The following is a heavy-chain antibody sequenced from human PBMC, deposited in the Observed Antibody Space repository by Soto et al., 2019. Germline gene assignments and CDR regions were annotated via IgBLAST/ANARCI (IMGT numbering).Heavy chain of an antibody. D-gene: IGHD3-3*01. V-gene: IGHV3-30*18. CDR2: MSFDGSNK. CDR3: AKDLRFLEWFIMGMDV. CDR1: GFTFSSYG. Sequence: QVQLVESGGGVVQPGRSLRLSCAASGFTFSSYGMHWVRQAPGKGLEWVAVMSFDGSNKYYADSVKGRFTISRDNSKNTLYLQMTSLRAEDTAVYYCAKDLRFLEWFIMGMDVWGQGTTVTVSS. J-gene: IGHJ6*02.